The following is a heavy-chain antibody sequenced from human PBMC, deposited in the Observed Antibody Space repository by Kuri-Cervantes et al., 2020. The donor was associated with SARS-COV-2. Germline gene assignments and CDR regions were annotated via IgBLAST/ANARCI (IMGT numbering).Heavy chain of an antibody. CDR2: ISSGSRHT. CDR1: GFSFSASP. J-gene: IGHJ4*02. V-gene: IGHV3-21*01. CDR3: AKEDSWIFGVVRIDY. D-gene: IGHD3-3*01. Sequence: LSLTCAASGFSFSASPMNWVRQAPGRGLEWVSSISSGSRHTYYADSVKGRFTISRDNAKNSLYLQMNTLRAEDTAVYYCAKEDSWIFGVVRIDYWGQGTLVTVSS.